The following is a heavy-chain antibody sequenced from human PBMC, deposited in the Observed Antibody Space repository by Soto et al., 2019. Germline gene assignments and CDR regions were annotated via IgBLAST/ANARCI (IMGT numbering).Heavy chain of an antibody. CDR3: AAKLGFGKLSVV. CDR1: GDTFKNCV. J-gene: IGHJ6*02. V-gene: IGHV1-69*01. CDR2: IIPLFRTT. D-gene: IGHD3-10*01. Sequence: QVQVVQSGVEVRRPGSSVKVSCKASGDTFKNCVISWAPQAPGQALEWMGGIIPLFRTTAFAQRLQGRRTITTDECTTTAYMELSRLRSVDTATYFCAAKLGFGKLSVVWGQGTTVIVSS.